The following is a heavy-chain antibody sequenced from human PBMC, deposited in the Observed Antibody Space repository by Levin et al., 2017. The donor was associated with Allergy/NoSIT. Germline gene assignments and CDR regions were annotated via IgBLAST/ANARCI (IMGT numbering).Heavy chain of an antibody. CDR2: INHSGST. CDR1: GGSFSDHY. CDR3: ARRDYIWGGYRHRAFDI. J-gene: IGHJ3*02. Sequence: SETLSLTCAVYGGSFSDHYWSWIRQVPGRGLEWIGEINHSGSTDYNPSLKSRLTISVDTSKNQYSLQLSSVTAADTAVYYCARRDYIWGGYRHRAFDIWGQGTMVTVSS. V-gene: IGHV4-34*01. D-gene: IGHD3-16*02.